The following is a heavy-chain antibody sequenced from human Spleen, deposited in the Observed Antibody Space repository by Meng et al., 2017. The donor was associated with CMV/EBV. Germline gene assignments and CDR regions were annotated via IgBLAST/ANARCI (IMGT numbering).Heavy chain of an antibody. CDR2: ISTSSSTI. J-gene: IGHJ4*02. CDR1: GFTFSSYS. CDR3: ARALLGWNYVFDY. V-gene: IGHV3-48*04. D-gene: IGHD1-7*01. Sequence: GGSLRLSCAASGFTFSSYSMNWVRQAPGKGLEWVSYISTSSSTIYYADSVKGRFNISRDNAKKSLYLQMNSLRAEDTAVYYCARALLGWNYVFDYWGQGTLVTVSS.